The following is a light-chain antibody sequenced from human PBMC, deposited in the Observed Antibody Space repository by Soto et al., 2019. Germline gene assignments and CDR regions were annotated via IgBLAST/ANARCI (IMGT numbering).Light chain of an antibody. Sequence: EIVMTQSPATLSVSPGERATLSCRASQSVSSNLAWYQQKPGQAPRLLIYGASTRATGIPARFSGSGSGTDFTLKISRVEAEDVGVYYCMQALQTPWTFGQGTKVDI. CDR2: GAS. CDR3: MQALQTPWT. J-gene: IGKJ1*01. V-gene: IGKV3-15*01. CDR1: QSVSSN.